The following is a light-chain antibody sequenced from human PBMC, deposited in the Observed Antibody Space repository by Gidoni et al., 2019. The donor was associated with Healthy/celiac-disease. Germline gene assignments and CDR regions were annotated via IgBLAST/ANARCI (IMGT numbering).Light chain of an antibody. CDR1: SSNIGSNT. J-gene: IGLJ1*01. CDR2: SNN. V-gene: IGLV1-44*01. CDR3: AAWDDSLNGQV. Sequence: QSVLTQPPSASGTHGQRVTISCSGSSSNIGSNTVNWYQQLPGTAPNLLIYSNNQRPSGVPDRFSGSKSGTSASLAISGLQSEDEADYYCAAWDDSLNGQVFGTGTKVTVL.